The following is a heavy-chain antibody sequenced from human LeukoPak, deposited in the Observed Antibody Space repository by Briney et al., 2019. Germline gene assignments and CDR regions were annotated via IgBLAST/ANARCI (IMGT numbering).Heavy chain of an antibody. CDR1: GYSFTSQD. D-gene: IGHD2-2*02. CDR2: INPGNGDT. CDR3: TLYNS. Sequence: ASVKVSCKTSGYSFTSQDMHWVRQAPGQSLEWMGCINPGNGDTKYSQEVQGRVTITRDTSATTAYMELSSLRSDDMAVYYCTLYNSWGQGTLVTVSS. J-gene: IGHJ4*02. V-gene: IGHV1-3*03.